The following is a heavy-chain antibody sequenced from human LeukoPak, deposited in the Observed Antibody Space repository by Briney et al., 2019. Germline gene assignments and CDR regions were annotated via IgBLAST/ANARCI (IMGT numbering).Heavy chain of an antibody. Sequence: PGGSLRLSCAASGFIVSNSYMSWVRQAPGKGLEWVSVIYSGGSTFYADSVRGRFSISRDNSKNTLFLQMNSLRPEDTAVYYCAKDKSRSWAWDYWGQGTLVTVSS. CDR2: IYSGGST. CDR1: GFIVSNSY. D-gene: IGHD6-13*01. J-gene: IGHJ4*02. V-gene: IGHV3-53*05. CDR3: AKDKSRSWAWDY.